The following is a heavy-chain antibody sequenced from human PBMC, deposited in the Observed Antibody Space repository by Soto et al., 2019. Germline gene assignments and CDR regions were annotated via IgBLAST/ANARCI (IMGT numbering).Heavy chain of an antibody. CDR2: ISGSGGST. J-gene: IGHJ6*02. D-gene: IGHD4-17*01. V-gene: IGHV3-23*01. Sequence: PGGSLRLSCAASGFTFSRYAMSWVRQAPGKGLEWVSAISGSGGSTYYADSVKGRFTISRDNSKNTLYLQMNSLRAEDTAVYYCAKGVYGDFPDYYYYYGMDVWGQGTTVTVSS. CDR1: GFTFSRYA. CDR3: AKGVYGDFPDYYYYYGMDV.